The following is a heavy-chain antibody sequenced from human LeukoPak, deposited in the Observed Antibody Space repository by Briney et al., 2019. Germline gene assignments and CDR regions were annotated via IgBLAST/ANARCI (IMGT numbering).Heavy chain of an antibody. CDR2: IYTSRNT. CDR3: TRGFLQIDY. CDR1: GGSISNYF. Sequence: HPSETLSLTCTVSGGSISNYFWTWIRQPPGKGLEWIGYIYTSRNTNYNPSLESRVTMSVDTSKNQFSLRLNSVTAADTAVYYCTRGFLQIDYWGQGTLVTVSS. V-gene: IGHV4-4*09. J-gene: IGHJ4*02.